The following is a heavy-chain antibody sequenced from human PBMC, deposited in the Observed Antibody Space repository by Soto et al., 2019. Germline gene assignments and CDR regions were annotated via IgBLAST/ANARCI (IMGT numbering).Heavy chain of an antibody. CDR2: INPSGGST. V-gene: IGHV1-46*01. CDR3: ARVSYSGSSWFPFEY. D-gene: IGHD6-13*01. CDR1: GYTFANYY. Sequence: QVQLVQSGSEVKKPGASVMLSCKASGYTFANYYMHWVRQAPGQGLEWMGIINPSGGSTTYAQKXXXRXXXXXXXXXXXXXMEXSSLRSEDTAMYYCARVSYSGSSWFPFEYWGQGTLVTVSS. J-gene: IGHJ4*02.